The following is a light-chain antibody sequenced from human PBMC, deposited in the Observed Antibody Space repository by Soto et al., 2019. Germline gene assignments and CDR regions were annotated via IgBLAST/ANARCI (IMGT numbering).Light chain of an antibody. V-gene: IGKV1-12*01. CDR2: AAS. Sequence: DIHMTQSPSSVSASVGDRVTITCRASQSISSSLAWYHQKPGKVPKLLIYAASSLQSGVPSRFSGSGAGTEFTLSITSLQPEDFGTYYCQQGDSFPITFGQGTRLEI. CDR3: QQGDSFPIT. J-gene: IGKJ5*01. CDR1: QSISSS.